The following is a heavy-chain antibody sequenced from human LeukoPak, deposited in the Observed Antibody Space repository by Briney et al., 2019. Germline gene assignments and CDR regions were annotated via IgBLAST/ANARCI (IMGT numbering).Heavy chain of an antibody. V-gene: IGHV3-33*01. J-gene: IGHJ3*02. CDR2: IWYDGSNK. CDR3: ARVDSSGYYLDDAFDI. Sequence: GRSLRLSCAASGFTFSSYGMHWVRQAPGKGLEWVAVIWYDGSNKYYADSVKGRFTISRDNSKNTLYLQMNSLRAEDTAVYYCARVDSSGYYLDDAFDIWGQGTMVTVSS. D-gene: IGHD3-22*01. CDR1: GFTFSSYG.